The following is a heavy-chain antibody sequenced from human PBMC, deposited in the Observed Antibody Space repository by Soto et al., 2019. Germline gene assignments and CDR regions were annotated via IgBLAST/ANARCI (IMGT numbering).Heavy chain of an antibody. V-gene: IGHV3-74*01. CDR3: APNWFDP. CDR1: GLTISNYW. J-gene: IGHJ5*02. CDR2: INADGTTT. Sequence: PGGSLRLSCAASGLTISNYWMHWVRQAPGKGLLWVAHINADGTTTTYADSVKGRFTISRDNAKNTLHLQMNSLRAEDTAVYYCAPNWFDPWGQGTLVTVSS.